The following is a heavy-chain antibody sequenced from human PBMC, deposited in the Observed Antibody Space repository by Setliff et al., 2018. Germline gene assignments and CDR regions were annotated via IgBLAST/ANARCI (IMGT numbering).Heavy chain of an antibody. D-gene: IGHD6-13*01. CDR1: GFTFSDYN. Sequence: GGSLRLSCAASGFTFSDYNMHWVRQAPGKGLEWVSGISWNSGSIGYADSVRGRFTVSRDNARNSLYLQMNSLRGDDAAVYYCASDPSYASSLYYYLEVWGKGTTVTVSS. J-gene: IGHJ6*03. V-gene: IGHV3-9*01. CDR2: ISWNSGSI. CDR3: ASDPSYASSLYYYLEV.